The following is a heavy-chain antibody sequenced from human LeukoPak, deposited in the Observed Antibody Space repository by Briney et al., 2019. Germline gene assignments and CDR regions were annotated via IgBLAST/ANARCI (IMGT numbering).Heavy chain of an antibody. CDR3: IHYGSGSYSTDY. CDR1: GFTFSGAD. V-gene: IGHV3-73*01. D-gene: IGHD3-10*01. J-gene: IGHJ4*02. CDR2: IRSKGNKYAT. Sequence: QPGGSLLLSCATFGFTFSGADMHWVRQVSGKGLEWVGRIRSKGNKYATEYAASVKGRFTISRDDSKHTAYLQMNSLKTEDTAVYYCIHYGSGSYSTDYWGQGTQVTVST.